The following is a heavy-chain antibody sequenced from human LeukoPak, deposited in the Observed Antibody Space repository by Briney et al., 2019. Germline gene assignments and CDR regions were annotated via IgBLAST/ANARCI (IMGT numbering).Heavy chain of an antibody. CDR3: ARYPVNSGGYFDY. CDR2: IYYSGST. J-gene: IGHJ4*02. V-gene: IGHV4-31*03. Sequence: SQTLSLTCTVSGGSISSGGYSWSWLRQHPGKGLEWIGYIYYSGSTYYNPSLKSRVTISVDTSKNQFSLKLSSVTAADTAVYYCARYPVNSGGYFDYWGQGTLVTVSS. D-gene: IGHD4-17*01. CDR1: GGSISSGGYS.